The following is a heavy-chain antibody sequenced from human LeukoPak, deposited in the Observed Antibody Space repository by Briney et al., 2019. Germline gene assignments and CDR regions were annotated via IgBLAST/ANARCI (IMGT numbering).Heavy chain of an antibody. V-gene: IGHV3-33*06. D-gene: IGHD1-26*01. CDR3: AKGSSKGYYYYMDV. CDR2: IWYDGSNK. Sequence: PGRSLRLSCAASGFTFSSYGMHWVRQAPGKGLEWVAVIWYDGSNKYYADSVKGRFTISRDNSKNTLYPQMNSLRAEDTAVYYCAKGSSKGYYYYMDVWGKGTTVTVSS. J-gene: IGHJ6*03. CDR1: GFTFSSYG.